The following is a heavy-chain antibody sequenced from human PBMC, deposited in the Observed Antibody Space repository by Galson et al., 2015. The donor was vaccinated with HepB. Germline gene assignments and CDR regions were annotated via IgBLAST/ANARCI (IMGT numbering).Heavy chain of an antibody. J-gene: IGHJ4*02. CDR1: ESTFTMSW. CDR3: ALLDTATAWASGGI. V-gene: IGHV3-7*01. CDR2: IRHDETEM. Sequence: SLRLSCAASESTFTMSWMSWVRQAPGKGLEWVAMIRHDETEMYYVDSVKGRFTISRGNAKNSLHLQMNSLRVEDTAMYYCALLDTATAWASGGIWGQGTLVTVSS. D-gene: IGHD5-18*01.